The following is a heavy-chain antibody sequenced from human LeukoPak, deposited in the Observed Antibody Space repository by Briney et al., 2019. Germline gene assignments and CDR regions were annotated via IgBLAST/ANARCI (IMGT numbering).Heavy chain of an antibody. D-gene: IGHD2-2*02. CDR1: GGSISSSSYY. CDR2: IYYSGST. J-gene: IGHJ5*02. Sequence: PSETLSLTCTVSGGSISSSSYYWGWIRQPPGKGLEWIGSIYYSGSTYYNPSLKSRVTISVDTSKNQFSLKLSSVTAADTAVYYCASVLGYCSSTSCYNHWGQGTLVTVSS. CDR3: ASVLGYCSSTSCYNH. V-gene: IGHV4-39*01.